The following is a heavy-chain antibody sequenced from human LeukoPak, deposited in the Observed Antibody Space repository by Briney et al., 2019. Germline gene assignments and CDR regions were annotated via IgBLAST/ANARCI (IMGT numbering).Heavy chain of an antibody. V-gene: IGHV3-23*01. D-gene: IGHD2-15*01. CDR1: GFTFSSYA. CDR2: ISGSGGST. CDR3: AKDPSSGPYVDY. Sequence: GGSLRLSCAASGFTFSSYAMSWVRQAPGKGLEWVSAISGSGGSTYYADSVKGRFTISRDNSKNTLYLEMNSMRDEDTAVYYCAKDPSSGPYVDYWGQGTLVTVSS. J-gene: IGHJ4*02.